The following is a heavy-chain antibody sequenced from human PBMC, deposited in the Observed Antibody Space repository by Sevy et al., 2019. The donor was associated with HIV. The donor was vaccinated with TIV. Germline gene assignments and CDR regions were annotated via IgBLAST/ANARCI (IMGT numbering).Heavy chain of an antibody. CDR3: ARSNWVTATNGFSKSYYFDY. CDR1: GDSFSSYF. CDR2: INTSGST. Sequence: SETLSLTCTVSGDSFSSYFWAWIRHPAGKGLEWIGRINTSGSTNYNPSLKSRVTMSVDTSKSQFSLKVTSLTAADTAIYFCARSNWVTATNGFSKSYYFDYWGQGSLVTVSS. V-gene: IGHV4-4*07. D-gene: IGHD7-27*01. J-gene: IGHJ4*02.